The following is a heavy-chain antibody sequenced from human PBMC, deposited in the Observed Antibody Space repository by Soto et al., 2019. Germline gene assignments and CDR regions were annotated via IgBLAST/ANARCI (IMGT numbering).Heavy chain of an antibody. D-gene: IGHD3-3*01. J-gene: IGHJ4*02. V-gene: IGHV3-30*18. CDR1: RFSFSSYA. CDR2: ISYDGSNK. Sequence: GGSLRLSCAASRFSFSSYAMHWVRQAPGKGLEWVAVISYDGSNKYYADSVKGRFTISRDNSKNTLYLQMNSLRAEDTAVYYCAKWAPYYDFWSGYSDYWGQGTLVTVSS. CDR3: AKWAPYYDFWSGYSDY.